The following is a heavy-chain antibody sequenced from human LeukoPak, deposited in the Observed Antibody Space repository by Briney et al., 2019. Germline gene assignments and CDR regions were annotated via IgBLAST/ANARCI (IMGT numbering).Heavy chain of an antibody. CDR3: VRDRAPLRYFDSGLRFDP. Sequence: GRSLRLSCAASGFTFSSYAMHWVRQAPGKGLEWVAITSSDGSNKYYADSVKGRFTISRDNSKNTLYLQMNSLRAEDTAVYYCVRDRAPLRYFDSGLRFDPWGQGTLVTVSS. D-gene: IGHD3-9*01. V-gene: IGHV3-30-3*01. CDR1: GFTFSSYA. J-gene: IGHJ5*02. CDR2: TSSDGSNK.